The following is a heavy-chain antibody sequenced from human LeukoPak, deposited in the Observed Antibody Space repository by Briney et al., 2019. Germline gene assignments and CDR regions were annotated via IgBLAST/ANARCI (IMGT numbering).Heavy chain of an antibody. CDR2: ISGRDGYT. Sequence: QPGGSLRLSCAASGFTFSSYAMSWVRQAPGKGLEWVSAISGRDGYTFYADSVKGRFTISRDNSKNTLYLQMNSLTAEDTAVYYCAKDKDYHSTGYPSDYWGQGTLVTVSS. V-gene: IGHV3-23*01. D-gene: IGHD3-22*01. CDR1: GFTFSSYA. CDR3: AKDKDYHSTGYPSDY. J-gene: IGHJ4*02.